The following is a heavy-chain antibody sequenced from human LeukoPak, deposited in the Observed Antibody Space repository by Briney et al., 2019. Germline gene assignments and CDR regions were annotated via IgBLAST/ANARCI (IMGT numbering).Heavy chain of an antibody. CDR2: MSYSGDT. V-gene: IGHV4-31*03. CDR1: GGSISSGGCY. CDR3: ARYTYDTSTGSDIDY. Sequence: SGTLSLTCTVPGGSISSGGCYWSWIRQHPGKDLEWIGYMSYSGDTQYNPSLKSRLSISADTSKNQFSLKLSSVTAADTAVYYGARYTYDTSTGSDIDYWGQGTLVTVSS. D-gene: IGHD3-22*01. J-gene: IGHJ4*02.